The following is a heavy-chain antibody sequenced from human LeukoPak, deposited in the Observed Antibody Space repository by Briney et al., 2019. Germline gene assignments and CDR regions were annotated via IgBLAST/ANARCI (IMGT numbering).Heavy chain of an antibody. J-gene: IGHJ4*02. Sequence: GASVKVSCKASGYTFTSYAMHWVRQAPGQRLEWMGWINAGNGNTKYSQKFQGRVTITRDTSASTAYMELSSLRSEDTAVYYCARVGSSWYTTPPGGYFDYWGQGTLVTVSS. V-gene: IGHV1-3*01. CDR3: ARVGSSWYTTPPGGYFDY. CDR2: INAGNGNT. CDR1: GYTFTSYA. D-gene: IGHD6-13*01.